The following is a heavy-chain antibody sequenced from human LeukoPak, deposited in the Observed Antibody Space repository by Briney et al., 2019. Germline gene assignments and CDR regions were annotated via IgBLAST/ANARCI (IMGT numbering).Heavy chain of an antibody. Sequence: ASVKVSCKTSGYSFNTYGITWVRQAPGQGLEWMGWISGHSGDTQYARKFHGRVTLTPDSSTTTAYMDLRALKSDDTAVYYCLRDASGWFLGVQEFHFWGQGTLVIVSS. CDR1: GYSFNTYG. J-gene: IGHJ4*02. CDR3: LRDASGWFLGVQEFHF. CDR2: ISGHSGDT. V-gene: IGHV1-18*01. D-gene: IGHD6-19*01.